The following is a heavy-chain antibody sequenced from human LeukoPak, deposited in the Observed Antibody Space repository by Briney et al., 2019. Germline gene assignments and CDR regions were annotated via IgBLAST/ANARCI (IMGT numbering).Heavy chain of an antibody. J-gene: IGHJ4*02. CDR2: IYYSGST. D-gene: IGHD6-13*01. CDR1: GGSISSYY. Sequence: PSETLSLTCTVSGGSISSYYWSWILQPPGKVLEWIGYIYYSGSTNYNPSLKSRVTISVDTSKNQFSLKLSSVTAADTAVYYCARSYSSPSFDYWGQGTLVTVSS. CDR3: ARSYSSPSFDY. V-gene: IGHV4-59*01.